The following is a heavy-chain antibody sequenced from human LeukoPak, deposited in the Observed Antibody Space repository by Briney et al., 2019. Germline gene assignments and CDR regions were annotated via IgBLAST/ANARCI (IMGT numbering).Heavy chain of an antibody. CDR2: ISNSGST. CDR3: ARDNVVVPPWDWFDP. V-gene: IGHV4-59*12. D-gene: IGHD2-2*01. J-gene: IGHJ5*02. CDR1: GDSIPNYY. Sequence: SETLSLTCTVSGDSIPNYYWSWIRQPPGKGLEWIGYISNSGSTNYNPSLKSRVTMSVDTSKNQFSLKLSSVTAADTAVYYCARDNVVVPPWDWFDPWGQGTLVTVSS.